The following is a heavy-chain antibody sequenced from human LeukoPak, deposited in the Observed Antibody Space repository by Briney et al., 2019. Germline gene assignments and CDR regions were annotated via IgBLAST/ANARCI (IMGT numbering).Heavy chain of an antibody. Sequence: GGSLRLSCAASGFTFSSYWMHWVRQAPGMGLVWVSRINGDGTSTNYADSVKGRFTISRHNSKNTLYLQMNSLRAEDTAVYYCARGGSGYYSDTYDYWGQGTLVTVSS. CDR3: ARGGSGYYSDTYDY. CDR1: GFTFSSYW. CDR2: INGDGTST. D-gene: IGHD3-22*01. J-gene: IGHJ4*02. V-gene: IGHV3-74*01.